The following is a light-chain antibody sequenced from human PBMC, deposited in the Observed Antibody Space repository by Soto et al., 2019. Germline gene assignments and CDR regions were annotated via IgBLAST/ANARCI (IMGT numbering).Light chain of an antibody. CDR2: DAS. Sequence: EIVMTQSPATLSVSPGERATLSCRASQSVGSNLAWYQQKPGQAPRLLMYDASTRATGIPARFSGSGSGTEFTLTITRLQSEDFVVYYCQQYYNQWTFGQGTKVDIK. J-gene: IGKJ1*01. CDR1: QSVGSN. CDR3: QQYYNQWT. V-gene: IGKV3-15*01.